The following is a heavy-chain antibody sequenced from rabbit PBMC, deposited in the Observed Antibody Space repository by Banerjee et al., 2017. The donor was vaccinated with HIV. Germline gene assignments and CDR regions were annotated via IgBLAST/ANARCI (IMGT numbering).Heavy chain of an antibody. CDR1: GFTFSSSYY. Sequence: QQLEESGGGLVKPGGTLTLTCKASGFTFSSSYYMSWVRQAPGKGLEWIGCIYAGSSDSTNHASWAKGRFTISKTSSTTVTLQMTSLTAADTATYFCARDLAGVIGWNFNLWGPGTLVTVS. V-gene: IGHV1S40*01. CDR3: ARDLAGVIGWNFNL. CDR2: IYAGSSDST. J-gene: IGHJ4*01. D-gene: IGHD4-1*01.